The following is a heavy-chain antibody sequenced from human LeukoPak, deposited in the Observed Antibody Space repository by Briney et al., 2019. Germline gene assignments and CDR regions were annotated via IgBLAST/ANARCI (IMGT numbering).Heavy chain of an antibody. CDR2: ISSGGSII. CDR3: ARAHLAVAGTD. J-gene: IGHJ4*02. V-gene: IGHV3-11*01. D-gene: IGHD6-19*01. CDR1: GFTFSDYY. Sequence: GGSLRLSCAASGFTFSDYYMSWIRQAPGKGLEWVSYISSGGSIIYYADSVKGRFTISRDNAKNSLYLQMNSLRAEDTAVYYCARAHLAVAGTDWGQGTLVTVSS.